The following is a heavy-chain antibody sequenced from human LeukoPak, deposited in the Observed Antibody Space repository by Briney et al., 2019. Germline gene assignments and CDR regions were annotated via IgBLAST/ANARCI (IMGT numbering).Heavy chain of an antibody. CDR1: GFTFSSYP. D-gene: IGHD3-3*01. J-gene: IGHJ6*02. CDR2: ISYDGSNK. Sequence: GGSLRLSCAASGFTFSSYPMHWVRQAPGKGLEWVAVISYDGSNKYYADSVKGRFTISRDNSKNTLYLQMNSLRAEDTAVYYCAREMGGFWSGYLRYYYYGMDVWGQGTTVTVSS. V-gene: IGHV3-30-3*01. CDR3: AREMGGFWSGYLRYYYYGMDV.